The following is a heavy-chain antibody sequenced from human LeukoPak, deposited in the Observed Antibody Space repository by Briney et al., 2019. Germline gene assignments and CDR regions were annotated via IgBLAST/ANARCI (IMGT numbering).Heavy chain of an antibody. CDR3: ARERGYYDVLTGYHRRQAFDI. J-gene: IGHJ3*02. V-gene: IGHV3-48*04. CDR2: ISSSGSTI. Sequence: GGSLRLSCAASGFTFSSYSMHWVRQAPGKGLQRVSYISSSGSTIYYADSVKGRFTLSRDNAKNSLYLQMNSLRAEDTAVYYCARERGYYDVLTGYHRRQAFDIWGQGTMVTVSS. CDR1: GFTFSSYS. D-gene: IGHD3-9*01.